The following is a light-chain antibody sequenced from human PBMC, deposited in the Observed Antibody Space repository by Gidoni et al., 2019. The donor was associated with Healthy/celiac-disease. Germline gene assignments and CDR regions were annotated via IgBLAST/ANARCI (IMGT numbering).Light chain of an antibody. CDR2: AAS. CDR1: QSISSY. CDR3: QQSYSTPRT. Sequence: DIQMTQSPSSLSASVGDRVTITCRASQSISSYLNWYQQHPGKAPKLLIYAASSWQSGVPSRFSGSVSGTDFTLTISSLQPEDFATYYCQQSYSTPRTFGQXTKVEIK. J-gene: IGKJ1*01. V-gene: IGKV1-39*01.